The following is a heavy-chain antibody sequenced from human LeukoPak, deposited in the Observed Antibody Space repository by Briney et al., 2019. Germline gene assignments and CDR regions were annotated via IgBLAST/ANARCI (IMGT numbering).Heavy chain of an antibody. CDR1: GFTFSSYW. Sequence: PGGSLRLSCAASGFTFSSYWMSWVRQAPGKGLEWVANIKQDGSEKYYVDSVKGRFTISRDNAKNSLYLQMNSLRAEDTAVYYCARDTVIVFPYYYGMDVWGQGTTVTVSS. V-gene: IGHV3-7*01. D-gene: IGHD3-22*01. CDR2: IKQDGSEK. J-gene: IGHJ6*02. CDR3: ARDTVIVFPYYYGMDV.